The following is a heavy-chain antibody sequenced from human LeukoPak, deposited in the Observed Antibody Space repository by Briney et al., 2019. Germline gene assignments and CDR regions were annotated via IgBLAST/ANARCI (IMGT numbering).Heavy chain of an antibody. Sequence: SETLSLTCTVSGGSMSGYYWSWIRQPPGKGLEWIGYVYYSGSTDYNPSLKSRVTISVDTSKNQFYLKLRSVTAADTAVYYCARGSPVGDYWGQGTLVTVSS. V-gene: IGHV4-59*01. J-gene: IGHJ4*02. CDR1: GGSMSGYY. CDR3: ARGSPVGDY. CDR2: VYYSGST. D-gene: IGHD3-10*01.